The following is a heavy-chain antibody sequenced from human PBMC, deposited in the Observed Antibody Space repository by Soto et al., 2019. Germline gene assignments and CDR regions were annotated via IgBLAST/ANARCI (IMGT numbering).Heavy chain of an antibody. CDR3: ARAVDGDPPDY. CDR1: GASISRGGYS. J-gene: IGHJ4*02. Sequence: PSETLSLTCTVSGASISRGGYSWSWIRQHPGKGLEWIGYMFYSGTAHYNPSLQSRVTLSLDTFNHHFYLNLTSMTVAYSAVYYCARAVDGDPPDYCGPGTLVTVSS. CDR2: MFYSGTA. V-gene: IGHV4-31*03.